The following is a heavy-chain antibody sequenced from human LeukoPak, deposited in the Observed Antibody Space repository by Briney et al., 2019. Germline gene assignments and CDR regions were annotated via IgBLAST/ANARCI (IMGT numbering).Heavy chain of an antibody. CDR1: GGSISSSSYY. J-gene: IGHJ5*02. CDR2: IYYSGST. D-gene: IGHD4-17*01. V-gene: IGHV4-39*07. Sequence: NPSETLSLTCTVSGGSISSSSYYWGWIRQPPGKGLEWIGNIYYSGSTYYNPSLKSRVTISVDTSKNQFSLNLSSVTAADTAVYYCARDRGHYGNWFDPWGQGTLVTVSS. CDR3: ARDRGHYGNWFDP.